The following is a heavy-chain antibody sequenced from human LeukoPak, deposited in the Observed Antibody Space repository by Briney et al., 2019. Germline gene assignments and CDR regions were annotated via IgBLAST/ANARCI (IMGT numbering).Heavy chain of an antibody. CDR2: ISSNGGST. J-gene: IGHJ4*02. D-gene: IGHD5-24*01. Sequence: AGGSLRLSCSASGFTFSSYAMHWVRQAPGKGLEYVSAISSNGGSTYYADSVKGRFTISRDNSKNTLYLQMSSLRAEDTAVYYCARDDRDGYNYFAYWGQGTLVTVSS. V-gene: IGHV3-64D*09. CDR3: ARDDRDGYNYFAY. CDR1: GFTFSSYA.